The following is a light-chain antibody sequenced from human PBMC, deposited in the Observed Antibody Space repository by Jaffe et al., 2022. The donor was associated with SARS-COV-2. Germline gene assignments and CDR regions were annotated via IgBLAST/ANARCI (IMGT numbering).Light chain of an antibody. CDR2: GVN. J-gene: IGLJ3*02. CDR3: SSRDSNGDHVV. CDR1: SLRTYY. V-gene: IGLV3-19*01. Sequence: SSEVTQDPAVSVALGQTVRITCQGDSLRTYYASWYQQKPGQAPLLVIYGVNRRPSGIPGRFSGSTSGNTASLTITETQAEDEADYYCSSRDSNGDHVVFGGGTKVTVL.